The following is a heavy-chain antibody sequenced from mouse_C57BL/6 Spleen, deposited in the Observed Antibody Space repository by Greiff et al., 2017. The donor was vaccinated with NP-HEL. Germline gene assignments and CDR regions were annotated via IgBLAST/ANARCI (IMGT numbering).Heavy chain of an antibody. D-gene: IGHD1-1*01. Sequence: EVMLVESGGGLVQPGGSLSLSCAASGFTFTDYYMSWVRQPPGKALEWLGFIRNKANGYTTEYSASVKGRFTISRDNSQSILYLQMNALRAEDSATYYCARYLTTGVVGDFDVWGTGTTGTGSS. CDR2: IRNKANGYTT. V-gene: IGHV7-3*01. CDR1: GFTFTDYY. J-gene: IGHJ1*03. CDR3: ARYLTTGVVGDFDV.